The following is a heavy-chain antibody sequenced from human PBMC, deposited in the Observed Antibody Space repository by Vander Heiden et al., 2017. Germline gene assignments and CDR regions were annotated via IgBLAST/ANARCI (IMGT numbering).Heavy chain of an antibody. CDR1: GFTFSSYP. D-gene: IGHD3-22*01. J-gene: IGHJ4*02. V-gene: IGHV3-23*01. CDR3: AKDTYYYDSSGYYPQFDY. CDR2: ISGSGGST. Sequence: EVQLLESGGGLVQPGGSLRLSCAASGFTFSSYPMSWVRQAPGKGLEWVSAISGSGGSTYYADSVKGRFTISRDNSKNTLYLQMNSLRAEDTAVYYCAKDTYYYDSSGYYPQFDYWGQGTLVTVSS.